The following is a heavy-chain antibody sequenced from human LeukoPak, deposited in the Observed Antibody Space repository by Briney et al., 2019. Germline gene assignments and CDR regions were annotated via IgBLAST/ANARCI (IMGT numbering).Heavy chain of an antibody. J-gene: IGHJ5*02. CDR3: ARDPALGVS. CDR2: IKEDGSEK. V-gene: IGHV3-7*01. D-gene: IGHD7-27*01. CDR1: RFSISTYW. Sequence: GGSLRLSCAASRFSISTYWMSWVRQAPGKGLEWVANIKEDGSEKYYVDSVKGRFTISRDNAKNSLYLQMNSLRAEDSAVYYFARDPALGVSWGQGTLVIVSS.